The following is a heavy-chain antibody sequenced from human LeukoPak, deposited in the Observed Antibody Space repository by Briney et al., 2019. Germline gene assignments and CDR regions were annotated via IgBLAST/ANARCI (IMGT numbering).Heavy chain of an antibody. V-gene: IGHV1-69*13. J-gene: IGHJ4*02. CDR1: GGTFSSYA. D-gene: IGHD1-26*01. CDR2: IIPIFGTA. CDR3: ARDQGSGSYSEYYFDY. Sequence: SVKVSCKASGGTFSSYAISWVRQAPGQGLEWMGGIIPIFGTANYAQKFQGRVTITADESTSTAYMELSSPRSEDTAVYYCARDQGSGSYSEYYFDYWGQGTLVTVSS.